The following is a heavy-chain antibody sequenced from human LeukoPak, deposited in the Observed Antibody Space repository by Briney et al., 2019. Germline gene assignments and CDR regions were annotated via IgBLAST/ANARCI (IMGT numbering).Heavy chain of an antibody. D-gene: IGHD5-24*01. CDR3: ARNLQGGWLQLEGSASLDY. J-gene: IGHJ4*02. Sequence: PGRSLRLSCAASGFTFSSYSMNWVRQAPGKGLEWVSYISSSSSTIYYADSVKGRFTISGDNAKNSLYLQMNSLRAEDTAVYYCARNLQGGWLQLEGSASLDYWGQGTLVTVSS. CDR2: ISSSSSTI. CDR1: GFTFSSYS. V-gene: IGHV3-48*04.